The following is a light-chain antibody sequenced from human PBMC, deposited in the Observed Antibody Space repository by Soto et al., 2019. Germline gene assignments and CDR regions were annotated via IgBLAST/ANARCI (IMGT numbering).Light chain of an antibody. CDR2: DAS. V-gene: IGKV3-20*01. J-gene: IGKJ1*01. Sequence: EIVLTQSPATLSLSPGERATLSFRASQRVRGVRLAWYQQTRGQAPTLLIFDASSRASGTPERFSGSGSGTDFTLTISRLEPEDFAVYYCQQYGSSGTFGQGTKVDI. CDR3: QQYGSSGT. CDR1: QRVRGVR.